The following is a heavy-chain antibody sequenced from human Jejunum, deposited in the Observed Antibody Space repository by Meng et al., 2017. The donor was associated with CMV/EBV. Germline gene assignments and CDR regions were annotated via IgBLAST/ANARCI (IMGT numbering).Heavy chain of an antibody. CDR3: AAEYQLLNVPYRES. J-gene: IGHJ4*02. D-gene: IGHD3-10*01. Sequence: GLNFNRYGIYWVRHAPDRGLEYVAVISHDGSKTYYADSVRGRFTISRDDSKNSVYLQLNNLKDEDTGVYYCAAEYQLLNVPYRESWGQGTQVTVSS. V-gene: IGHV3-30*12. CDR2: ISHDGSKT. CDR1: GLNFNRYG.